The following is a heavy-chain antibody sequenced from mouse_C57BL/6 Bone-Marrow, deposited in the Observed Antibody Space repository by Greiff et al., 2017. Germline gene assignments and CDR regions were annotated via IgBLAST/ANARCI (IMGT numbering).Heavy chain of an antibody. V-gene: IGHV1-72*01. CDR2: IDPNSGGT. D-gene: IGHD2-5*01. CDR3: AREGASYYINYVLFAY. J-gene: IGHJ3*01. CDR1: GYTFTSYW. Sequence: VQLQQPGAELVKPGASVKLSCKASGYTFTSYWMHWVKQRPGRGLEWIGRIDPNSGGTKYNEKFKSKATLTVDKPASTAYMQLSSLTSDDSAVYSCAREGASYYINYVLFAYWGQGTLVTVSA.